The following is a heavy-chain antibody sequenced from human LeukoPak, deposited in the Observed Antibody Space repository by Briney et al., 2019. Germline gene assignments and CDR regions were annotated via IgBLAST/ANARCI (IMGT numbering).Heavy chain of an antibody. V-gene: IGHV1-69*04. D-gene: IGHD1-26*01. CDR3: ARERGELRYYYYGMDV. CDR1: GGTFSSYA. J-gene: IGHJ6*02. Sequence: SVKVSCKASGGTFSSYAISWVRQAPGQGLEWMGRIIPILGIANYAQKFQGRVTITADKSTSTAYMELGSLRSEDTAVYYCARERGELRYYYYGMDVWGQGTTVTVSS. CDR2: IIPILGIA.